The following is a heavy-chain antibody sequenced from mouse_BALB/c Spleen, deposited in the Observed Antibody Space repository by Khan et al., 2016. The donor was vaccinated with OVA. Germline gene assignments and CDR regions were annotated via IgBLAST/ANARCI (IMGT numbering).Heavy chain of an antibody. CDR2: TSGDSSTI. Sequence: EVELVESGGGLVQPGGSRKLSCVASGFTFSSFGMHWVRQAPEKGLEWVAYTSGDSSTIYYTDTVKGRFTISRDNPKNTLFLQMTSLRSEDMAMYYCARSYFYGYYFDQWGQGTTLTVSS. D-gene: IGHD1-1*01. J-gene: IGHJ2*01. CDR1: GFTFSSFG. CDR3: ARSYFYGYYFDQ. V-gene: IGHV5-17*02.